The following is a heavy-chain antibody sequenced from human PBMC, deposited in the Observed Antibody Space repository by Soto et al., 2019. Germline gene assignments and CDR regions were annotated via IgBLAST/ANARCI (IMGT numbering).Heavy chain of an antibody. Sequence: PVGSMSLSSSASGFTFSSYAMSWVRQAPGKGLEWVSAIRGSGGRTYYADSVKVPFTIARDNSNNTLDQQIHSQRAEDTAVYYCASPAGGSTSRPCDYCGQGTLVTVAS. CDR2: IRGSGGRT. D-gene: IGHD2-2*01. CDR3: ASPAGGSTSRPCDY. CDR1: GFTFSSYA. V-gene: IGHV3-23*01. J-gene: IGHJ4*02.